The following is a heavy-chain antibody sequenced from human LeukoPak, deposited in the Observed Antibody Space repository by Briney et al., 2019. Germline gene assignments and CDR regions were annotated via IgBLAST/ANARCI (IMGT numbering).Heavy chain of an antibody. J-gene: IGHJ6*02. V-gene: IGHV1-69*13. Sequence: ASVKVSCKASGGTFSSYAISWVRQAPGQGLEWVGGIIPIFGTANYAQKFQGRVTITADESTSTAYMELSSLRSEDTAVYYCARALLGPGYSYGYVTLYYYYGMDVWGQGTTVTVSS. CDR2: IIPIFGTA. D-gene: IGHD5-18*01. CDR1: GGTFSSYA. CDR3: ARALLGPGYSYGYVTLYYYYGMDV.